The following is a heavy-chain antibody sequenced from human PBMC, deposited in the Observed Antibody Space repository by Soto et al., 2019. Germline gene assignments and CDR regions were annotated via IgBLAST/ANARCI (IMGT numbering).Heavy chain of an antibody. CDR2: ISAYNGNT. D-gene: IGHD2-15*01. Sequence: ASVKVSCKASGYTFTSYGISWVRQAPGQVLEWMGLISAYNGNTNYAQKLQGRVTMTTDTSSSTAYMELSSLRSEDTAVYYCARSSLNYYGMDHGGQGTTVPISS. CDR1: GYTFTSYG. V-gene: IGHV1-18*01. J-gene: IGHJ6*02. CDR3: ARSSLNYYGMDH.